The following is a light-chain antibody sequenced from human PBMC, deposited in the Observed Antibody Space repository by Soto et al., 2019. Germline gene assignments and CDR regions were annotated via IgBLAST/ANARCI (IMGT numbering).Light chain of an antibody. CDR2: EVT. CDR3: SSSTRNTALV. CDR1: SIDIGPYDY. Sequence: QSVLTQPASVSGSPGQSITISCTGTSIDIGPYDYVSWYQQHPGKAPKLMIYEVTNRPSGVSHRFSGSKSGSTASLTISGLQAEDEADYYCSSSTRNTALVFGPGTKVTVL. V-gene: IGLV2-14*01. J-gene: IGLJ1*01.